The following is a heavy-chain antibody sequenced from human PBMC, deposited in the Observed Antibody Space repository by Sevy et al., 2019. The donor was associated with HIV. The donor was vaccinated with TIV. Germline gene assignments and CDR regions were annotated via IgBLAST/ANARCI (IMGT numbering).Heavy chain of an antibody. CDR3: VRVTIFGVLTANWFDP. D-gene: IGHD3-3*01. V-gene: IGHV4-39*01. CDR2: LFYGGRT. CDR1: GGSISNNNYY. J-gene: IGHJ5*02. Sequence: SETLSLTCTVSGGSISNNNYYWGWIRQPPGKGLEWLGNLFYGGRTFYNPSLKSRVTISVDTSKNQFSLKLSTVTASDTAVYYCVRVTIFGVLTANWFDPWGQGTLVTVSS.